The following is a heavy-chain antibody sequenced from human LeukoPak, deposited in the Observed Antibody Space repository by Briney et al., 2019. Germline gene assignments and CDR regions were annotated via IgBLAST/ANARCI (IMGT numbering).Heavy chain of an antibody. CDR2: MNPNSGNT. CDR3: ARIGLSGYLYYFDY. J-gene: IGHJ4*02. V-gene: IGHV1-8*03. CDR1: GYTFTSYD. D-gene: IGHD3-3*01. Sequence: ASVKVSCKASGYTFTSYDINWVRQATGQGLEWMGWMNPNSGNTGYAQKFQGRVTFTRNTSISTAYMELSILRSEDTAVYYCARIGLSGYLYYFDYWGQGTLVTVSS.